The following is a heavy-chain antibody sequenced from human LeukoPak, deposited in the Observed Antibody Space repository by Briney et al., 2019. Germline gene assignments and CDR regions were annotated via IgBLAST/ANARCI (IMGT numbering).Heavy chain of an antibody. Sequence: PSETLSLTCTVSGVSISSSSYYWGWIRQPPGKGLEWIGNIYYSGSTYYNPSLKSRVTISVDTSKNQLSLKLSSVTAADTAVYYCARQNMGHYFHYWGQGTLVTVSS. CDR2: IYYSGST. CDR3: ARQNMGHYFHY. V-gene: IGHV4-39*01. CDR1: GVSISSSSYY. D-gene: IGHD1/OR15-1a*01. J-gene: IGHJ4*02.